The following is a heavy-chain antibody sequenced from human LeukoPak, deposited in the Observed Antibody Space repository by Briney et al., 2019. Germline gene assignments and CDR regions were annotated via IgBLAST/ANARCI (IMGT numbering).Heavy chain of an antibody. CDR2: VCHDGTT. Sequence: PSETLSLTCAVSGGPIMTAPYYWGWIRQPPGKGLEGLGSVCHDGTTYYSPSLKSRVTVSADTSRNRFSLSLTSSSAADTAVYYCVRSGVVLQTGFDFWGQGALVTVSS. CDR3: VRSGVVLQTGFDF. CDR1: GGPIMTAPYY. J-gene: IGHJ4*02. D-gene: IGHD3-16*01. V-gene: IGHV4-39*07.